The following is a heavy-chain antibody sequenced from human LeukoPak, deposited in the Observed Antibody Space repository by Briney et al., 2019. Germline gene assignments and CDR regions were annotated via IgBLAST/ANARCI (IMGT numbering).Heavy chain of an antibody. CDR1: GGSVSSGGYY. CDR3: ARDLGGPGREIDP. Sequence: SETLSLTCTVSGGSVSSGGYYWSWIRQHPGKGLEWIGYIYYSGSTYYNPSLKSRVTISVDTSKNQFSLKLSSVTAADTAVYYCARDLGGPGREIDPWGQGTLVTVSS. CDR2: IYYSGST. J-gene: IGHJ5*02. V-gene: IGHV4-31*03. D-gene: IGHD3-10*01.